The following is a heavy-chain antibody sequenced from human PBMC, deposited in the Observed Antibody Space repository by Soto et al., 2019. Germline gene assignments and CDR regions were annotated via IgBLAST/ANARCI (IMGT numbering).Heavy chain of an antibody. J-gene: IGHJ6*01. CDR2: IDPSDSYT. CDR1: GYSFTSYW. CDR3: ARAGVVGPADYYYYGMDV. Sequence: PGESLKISCKGSGYSFTSYWISWVRQMPWKGLEWMGMIDPSDSYTNYSPSFQGHVTISADKSISPAYLQWRGLKASDTAMYYCARAGVVGPADYYYYGMDVWGEGTKVTVCS. V-gene: IGHV5-10-1*01. D-gene: IGHD2-2*01.